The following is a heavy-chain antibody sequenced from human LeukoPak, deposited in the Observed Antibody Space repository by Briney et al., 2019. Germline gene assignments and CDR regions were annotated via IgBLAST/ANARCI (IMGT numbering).Heavy chain of an antibody. D-gene: IGHD3-10*01. CDR1: GSSMNLYS. V-gene: IGHV4-59*12. Sequence: PSETLSLTCSVSGSSMNLYSWNWIRQSPGKGLEWIAYMYYSGTTNYNPSLENRAAISLDLSRHQFSLRLNSVTAAVTAVYYCARDRITMVRGPKGVNWFDPWGQGTLVTVSS. CDR3: ARDRITMVRGPKGVNWFDP. J-gene: IGHJ5*02. CDR2: MYYSGTT.